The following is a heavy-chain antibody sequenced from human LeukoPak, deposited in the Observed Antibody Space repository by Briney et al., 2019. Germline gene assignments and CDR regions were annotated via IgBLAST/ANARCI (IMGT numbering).Heavy chain of an antibody. CDR1: GGSFSGYY. CDR3: AREDSSRWYPFSY. V-gene: IGHV4-34*01. CDR2: INHSGST. J-gene: IGHJ4*02. Sequence: SETLSLICAVYGGSFSGYYWSWIRQPPGKGLEWIGEINHSGSTNYNPSLKSRVTMSVDTSKNQFSVRLSSVTAADTAVYYCAREDSSRWYPFSYWGQGTLLTVSS. D-gene: IGHD6-13*01.